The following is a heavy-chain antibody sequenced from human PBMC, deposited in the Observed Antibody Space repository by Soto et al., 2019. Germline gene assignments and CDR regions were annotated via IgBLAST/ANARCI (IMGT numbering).Heavy chain of an antibody. CDR3: ARAEPVATYYFDY. CDR1: GDSISSGGYH. D-gene: IGHD2-2*01. CDR2: ISDRGST. J-gene: IGHJ4*02. V-gene: IGHV4-31*03. Sequence: QVQLQESGPGLVKPSQTLSLTCTVSGDSISSGGYHWTWIRQHPGKGLEWIGYISDRGSTYYNPSLKSRVAISVDTSKNQFSLKMSSVTAADTGVYYCARAEPVATYYFDYWGQGDLVTVS.